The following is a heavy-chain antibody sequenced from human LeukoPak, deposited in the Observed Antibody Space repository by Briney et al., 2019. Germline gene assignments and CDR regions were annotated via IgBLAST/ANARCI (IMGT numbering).Heavy chain of an antibody. D-gene: IGHD6-13*01. CDR1: GYTFTGYY. V-gene: IGHV1-2*02. Sequence: ASVKVSCKASGYTFTGYYMHWVRQAPGQGLEWMGWINPNSGGTNYAQKFQGRVTMTRDTSISTAYMELSRLRSDDTAVYYCARVAGSSSWDVDYWGQGTLVTVSS. J-gene: IGHJ4*02. CDR2: INPNSGGT. CDR3: ARVAGSSSWDVDY.